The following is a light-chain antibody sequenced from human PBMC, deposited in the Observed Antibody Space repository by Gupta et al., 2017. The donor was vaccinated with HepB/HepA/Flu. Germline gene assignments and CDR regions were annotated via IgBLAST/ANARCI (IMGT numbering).Light chain of an antibody. V-gene: IGLV1-47*01. CDR1: SSNIGSNY. CDR3: ATWDDSLSGYV. Sequence: QSVLTQPPSASGTPGQRVTIACSGSSSNIGSNYVYWYQQFPGTAPKLLIYRNNQRPSGVPARFSGSKSGTSASLAISGLRSDDDADYYCATWDDSLSGYVFGNGTNVTVL. J-gene: IGLJ1*01. CDR2: RNN.